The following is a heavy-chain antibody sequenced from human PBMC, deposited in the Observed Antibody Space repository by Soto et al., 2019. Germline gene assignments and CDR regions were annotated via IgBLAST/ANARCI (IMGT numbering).Heavy chain of an antibody. CDR1: GFTFSSYA. D-gene: IGHD3-10*01. V-gene: IGHV3-23*01. CDR2: ISGSGGST. Sequence: GGSLRLSCAASGFTFSSYAMSWVRQAPGKGLEWVSAISGSGGSTYYADSVKGRFTIYRDNSKNTLYLQMNSLRAEDTAVYYCAKAPSEDPGNFDYWGQGTLVTVSS. J-gene: IGHJ4*02. CDR3: AKAPSEDPGNFDY.